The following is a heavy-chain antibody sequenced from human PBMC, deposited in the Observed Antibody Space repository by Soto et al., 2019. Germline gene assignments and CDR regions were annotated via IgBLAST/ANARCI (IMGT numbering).Heavy chain of an antibody. CDR2: IRNKANSYTT. CDR1: GFTFSDHY. CDR3: TRDSGKGAYFDY. D-gene: IGHD1-26*01. J-gene: IGHJ4*01. V-gene: IGHV3-72*01. Sequence: EVQLVESGGGLVQPGGSQRLSCAASGFTFSDHYMDWVRQAPGKGLELVGRIRNKANSYTTDYAASVKGRFTISRDDSKDSLYLQMNSLKTEDTAIYCCTRDSGKGAYFDYWGHGTLATVSS.